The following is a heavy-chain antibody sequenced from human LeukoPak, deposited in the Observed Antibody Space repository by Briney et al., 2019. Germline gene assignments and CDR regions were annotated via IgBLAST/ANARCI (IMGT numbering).Heavy chain of an antibody. CDR2: ISYDGSNK. V-gene: IGHV3-30-3*01. Sequence: PGGSLRLSCAASGFTFSSYAMHWVRQAPGKGLEWVAVISYDGSNKYYADSVKGRFTISRDNSKNTLYLQMNSLTAEDTAVYYCAREPDYGGNLDDAFDIWGQGTMVTVSS. CDR1: GFTFSSYA. J-gene: IGHJ3*02. CDR3: AREPDYGGNLDDAFDI. D-gene: IGHD4-17*01.